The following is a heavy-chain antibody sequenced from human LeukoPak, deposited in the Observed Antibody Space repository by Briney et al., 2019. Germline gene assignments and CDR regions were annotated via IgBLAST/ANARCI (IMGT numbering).Heavy chain of an antibody. CDR1: GGSITSYY. D-gene: IGHD6-13*01. V-gene: IGHV4-59*01. Sequence: SSETLSLTCTVSGGSITSYYWSWIRQPPGKGLEWNGYIYYSGSTNCNPSLKSRVTISVDTSKNQFSLKLSSVTAADTAVYYCARRGYSSQFDPWGQGTLVTVSS. CDR3: ARRGYSSQFDP. J-gene: IGHJ5*02. CDR2: IYYSGST.